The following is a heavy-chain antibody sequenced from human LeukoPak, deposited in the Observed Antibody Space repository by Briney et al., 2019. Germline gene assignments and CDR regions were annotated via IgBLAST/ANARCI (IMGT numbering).Heavy chain of an antibody. CDR2: IKQDGSEK. CDR3: AREMRSSSGFDY. D-gene: IGHD6-6*01. J-gene: IGHJ4*02. V-gene: IGHV3-7*01. CDR1: GFTFSNYW. Sequence: GGSQRLSCAASGFTFSNYWMSWVRQAPGKGLEWVANIKQDGSEKYYVDSVKGRFTISRDNAKNSLYLQMNSLRADDTAVYYCAREMRSSSGFDYWGQGTLVTVSS.